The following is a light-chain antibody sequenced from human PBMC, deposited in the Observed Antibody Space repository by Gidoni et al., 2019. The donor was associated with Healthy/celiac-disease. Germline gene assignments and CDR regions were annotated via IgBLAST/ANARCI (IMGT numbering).Light chain of an antibody. CDR2: KAS. CDR3: QQYNSYLST. CDR1: QSISSW. Sequence: DIQRTQSPSTLSASGGDRVTITCRASQSISSWLAWYQQKPGNAPKLLIYKASSLESGVPSWFSGSCSGTEFTLTISLLQPDDFATYYCQQYNSYLSTFGQGTKLEIK. J-gene: IGKJ2*01. V-gene: IGKV1-5*03.